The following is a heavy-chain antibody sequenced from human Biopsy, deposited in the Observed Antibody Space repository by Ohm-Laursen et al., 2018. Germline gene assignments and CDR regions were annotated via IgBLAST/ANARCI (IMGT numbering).Heavy chain of an antibody. Sequence: GSLRLSCSASGFTLSSYSMNWVRQTPGKGLEWVSTISSNSDNIYYVDSVKGRFTISRDNAKNSLYLQMNSLTTEDTALYYCVRGYSSSWSGYLDHWGQGTLVTVSS. J-gene: IGHJ4*02. CDR3: VRGYSSSWSGYLDH. D-gene: IGHD3-3*01. CDR1: GFTLSSYS. CDR2: ISSNSDNI. V-gene: IGHV3-21*04.